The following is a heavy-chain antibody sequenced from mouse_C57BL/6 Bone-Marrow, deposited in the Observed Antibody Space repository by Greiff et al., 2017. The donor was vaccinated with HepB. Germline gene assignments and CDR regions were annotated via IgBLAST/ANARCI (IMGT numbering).Heavy chain of an antibody. CDR3: ARGGYWFAY. CDR1: GNTFTSYW. CDR2: IDPSDSYT. J-gene: IGHJ3*01. D-gene: IGHD3-2*02. Sequence: QVQLQQPGAELVKPGASVKLSCKASGNTFTSYWMQWVKQRPGQGLEWIGEIDPSDSYTNYNQKFKGKATLTVDTSSSTAYMQLSSLTSEDSAVYYCARGGYWFAYWGQGTLVTVSA. V-gene: IGHV1-50*01.